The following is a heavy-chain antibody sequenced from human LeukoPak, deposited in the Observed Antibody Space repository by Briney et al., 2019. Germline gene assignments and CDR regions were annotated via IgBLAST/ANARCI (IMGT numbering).Heavy chain of an antibody. Sequence: SGTLSLTCTVSGGSISSYYWSWIRQPPGKGLEWIGYIYYSGSTNYNPSLKSRVTISVDTSKNQFSLKLSSVTAADTAVYYCARLGSSSWYYFEYWGQGTLVTVSS. CDR2: IYYSGST. V-gene: IGHV4-59*01. J-gene: IGHJ4*02. CDR3: ARLGSSSWYYFEY. CDR1: GGSISSYY. D-gene: IGHD6-13*01.